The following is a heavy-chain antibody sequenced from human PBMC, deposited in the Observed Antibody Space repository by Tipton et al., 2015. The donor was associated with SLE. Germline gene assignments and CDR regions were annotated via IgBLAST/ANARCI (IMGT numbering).Heavy chain of an antibody. CDR2: IYYSGST. Sequence: TLSLTCAVYGGSFSGYYWGWIRQPPGKGLEWIGSIYYSGSTYYNPSLKSRVTISVDTSKNQLSLKLTSVTAADTAVYYCARLSPLWFGEYNDYWGQGTLVTVTS. J-gene: IGHJ4*02. CDR1: GGSFSGYY. D-gene: IGHD3-10*01. CDR3: ARLSPLWFGEYNDY. V-gene: IGHV4-34*01.